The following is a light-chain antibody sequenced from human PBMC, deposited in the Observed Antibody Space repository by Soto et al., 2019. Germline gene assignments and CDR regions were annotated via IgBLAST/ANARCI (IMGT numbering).Light chain of an antibody. CDR1: QTIKTY. CDR3: LQTYSTPGT. V-gene: IGKV1-39*01. Sequence: DIQMTQSPSPLSASVGDSVTITCRASQTIKTYLNWYRHKQGEAPKLLIYAASRLQTGVPSRFSGSGSGTFFTLSISSLQPEDVATYYCLQTYSTPGTFGQGTKVEV. CDR2: AAS. J-gene: IGKJ1*01.